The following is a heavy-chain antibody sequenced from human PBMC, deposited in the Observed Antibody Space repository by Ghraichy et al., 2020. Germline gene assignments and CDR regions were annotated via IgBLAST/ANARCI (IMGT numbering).Heavy chain of an antibody. V-gene: IGHV2-5*02. CDR1: GFSLSSNGVA. Sequence: SGPTLVKPTQTLTLTCTVSGFSLSSNGVAVGWIRQPPGEALECLASIYWDDDVRYSPSLKSRLTVTKVTSRNQVFLTVTNMDPVDTATYYCAYGVRGRGCGGVTCYYFDSWGQGILVTVSS. CDR3: AYGVRGRGCGGVTCYYFDS. CDR2: IYWDDDV. D-gene: IGHD2-21*01. J-gene: IGHJ4*02.